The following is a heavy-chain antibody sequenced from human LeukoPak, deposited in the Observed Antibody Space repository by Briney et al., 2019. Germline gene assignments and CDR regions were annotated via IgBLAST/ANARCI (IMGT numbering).Heavy chain of an antibody. Sequence: PGGSLKLSCAASGFTFSGSAMHWVRQASGKGLEWVANIKHDGSEAHYVDSVKGRFTISRDNAKNSLSLQMNSLNVDDTGVYFCTRDALFGSGRTHLDFWSQGTLVSVSS. CDR1: GFTFSGSA. CDR2: IKHDGSEA. CDR3: TRDALFGSGRTHLDF. J-gene: IGHJ4*02. V-gene: IGHV3-7*04. D-gene: IGHD3-10*01.